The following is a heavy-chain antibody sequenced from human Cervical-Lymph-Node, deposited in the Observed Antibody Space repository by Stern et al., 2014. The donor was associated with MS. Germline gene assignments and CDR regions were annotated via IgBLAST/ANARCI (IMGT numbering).Heavy chain of an antibody. CDR3: ARDAGGYFYAMDV. CDR1: GYTFSRYG. CDR2: ISGHHGNT. D-gene: IGHD3-10*01. Sequence: QMQLVQSGPEVKKPGASVKVSCTASGYTFSRYGIGWVRQAPGQGLELMGRISGHHGNTNYAEKWQDRVTVTTDTSTNTAYMEVRSLTSDDTAVYFCARDAGGYFYAMDVWGQGTTVIVS. V-gene: IGHV1-18*01. J-gene: IGHJ6*02.